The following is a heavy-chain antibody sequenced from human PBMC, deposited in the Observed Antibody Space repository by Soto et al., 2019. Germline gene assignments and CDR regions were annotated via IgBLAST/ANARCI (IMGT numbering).Heavy chain of an antibody. V-gene: IGHV3-30-3*01. CDR1: GFTFSSYA. Sequence: QVQLVESGGGVVQPGRSLRLSCAASGFTFSSYAMHWVRQAPGKGLEWVAIVSYGGSDKYYADSVKGRFTISRDNSMNXLSLQMNSLRAEDTAVYYCARDGAPMMWEPYFFDYWGQGPLVTVSS. D-gene: IGHD1-26*01. CDR3: ARDGAPMMWEPYFFDY. J-gene: IGHJ4*02. CDR2: VSYGGSDK.